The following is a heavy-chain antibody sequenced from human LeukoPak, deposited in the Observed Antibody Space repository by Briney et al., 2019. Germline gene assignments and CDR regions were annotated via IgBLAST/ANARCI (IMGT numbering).Heavy chain of an antibody. D-gene: IGHD2-2*02. CDR3: ARHSDIPIDY. V-gene: IGHV3-21*01. CDR2: ISSGGSYI. J-gene: IGHJ4*02. Sequence: PGGSLRLSCAASGFAFSSYNMNWVRQAPGKGLEWVSFISSGGSYIYYADSVKGRFTISRDNPKNSLYLQMNSLRAEDTAVYYCARHSDIPIDYWGQGTLVTVSS. CDR1: GFAFSSYN.